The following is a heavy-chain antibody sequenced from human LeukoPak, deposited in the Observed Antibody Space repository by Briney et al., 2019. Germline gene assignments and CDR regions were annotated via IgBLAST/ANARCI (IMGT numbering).Heavy chain of an antibody. V-gene: IGHV3-30-3*01. Sequence: GGSLRLSCAASGFTFNSYAMHWVRQAPGKGLEGVAVISYEGSNKYYADSVKGRFTISRDNSRNTLYLQMNSLRAEDTAVYYCARPYCGGDCYSGRKDFQNWGQGTLVTVSS. CDR3: ARPYCGGDCYSGRKDFQN. CDR1: GFTFNSYA. D-gene: IGHD2-21*02. J-gene: IGHJ1*01. CDR2: ISYEGSNK.